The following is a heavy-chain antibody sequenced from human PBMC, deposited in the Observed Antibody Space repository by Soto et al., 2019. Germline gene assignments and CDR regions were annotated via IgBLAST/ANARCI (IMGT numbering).Heavy chain of an antibody. CDR3: ATDTRGNYDYIWGSYRPPGYAFDI. CDR1: GYTLTELS. D-gene: IGHD3-16*02. J-gene: IGHJ3*02. V-gene: IGHV1-24*01. CDR2: FDPEDGET. Sequence: ASVKVSCKVSGYTLTELSMHWVRQAPGKGLEWMGGFDPEDGETIYARKFQGRVTMTEDTSTDTAYMELSSLRSEDTAVYYCATDTRGNYDYIWGSYRPPGYAFDIWGQGTMVTVSS.